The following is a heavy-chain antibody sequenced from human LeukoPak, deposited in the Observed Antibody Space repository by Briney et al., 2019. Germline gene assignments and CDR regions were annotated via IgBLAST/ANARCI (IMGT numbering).Heavy chain of an antibody. CDR1: GFTFKNSA. J-gene: IGHJ5*02. D-gene: IGHD1-26*01. CDR3: AKDPQASRWFDR. V-gene: IGHV3-23*01. Sequence: GGSLRLSCKASGFTFKNSALSWIRQAPGKGLEWVSSISSSGSGTYYAESVQGRFSVSRDNSNNTLYLQMSGLRADDTAVYFCAKDPQASRWFDRWGQGTLVTVSS. CDR2: ISSSGSGT.